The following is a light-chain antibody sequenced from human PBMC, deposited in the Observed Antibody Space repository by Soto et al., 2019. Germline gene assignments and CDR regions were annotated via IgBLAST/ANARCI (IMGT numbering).Light chain of an antibody. J-gene: IGKJ4*01. CDR1: QSVLYSSNNNNY. CDR3: QQYYSIPLT. Sequence: DVVMTQSPDSLAVSLGERATINCKSSQSVLYSSNNNNYLAWYQQKPGQPPKLLIYWASTRESGVPDRFSGSGSGTDFTLTIVSLQAEDVAVYYCQQYYSIPLTFCGVTKVEIK. CDR2: WAS. V-gene: IGKV4-1*01.